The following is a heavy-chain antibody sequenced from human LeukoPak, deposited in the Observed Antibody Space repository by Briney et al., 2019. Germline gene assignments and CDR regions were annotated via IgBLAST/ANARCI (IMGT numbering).Heavy chain of an antibody. CDR2: ISGSGGST. D-gene: IGHD5-12*01. J-gene: IGHJ4*02. V-gene: IGHV3-23*01. CDR3: AKASRGYSGYDSNFDY. Sequence: PGGSLRLSCAASGFPFSSYAMSWVRQAPGKGLEWVSAISGSGGSTYYADSVKGRFTISRDNSKNTLYLQMNSLRAEDTAVYYCAKASRGYSGYDSNFDYWGQGTLVTVSS. CDR1: GFPFSSYA.